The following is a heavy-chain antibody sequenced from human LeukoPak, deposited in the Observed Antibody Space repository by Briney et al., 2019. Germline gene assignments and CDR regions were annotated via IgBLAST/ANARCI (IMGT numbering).Heavy chain of an antibody. CDR2: ISYDGSNK. CDR1: GFTFSSYG. Sequence: GGSLRLSCAASGFTFSSYGMHWVRQAPGKGLEWVAVISYDGSNKYYADFVKGRFTISRDNSKNTLYLQMNSLRAEDTAVYYCAKPEAGYFDYWGQGTLVTVSS. V-gene: IGHV3-30*18. CDR3: AKPEAGYFDY. J-gene: IGHJ4*02.